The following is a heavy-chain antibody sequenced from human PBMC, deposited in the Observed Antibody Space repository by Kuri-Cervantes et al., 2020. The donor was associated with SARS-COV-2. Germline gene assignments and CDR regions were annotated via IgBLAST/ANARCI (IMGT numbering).Heavy chain of an antibody. J-gene: IGHJ5*02. CDR2: ISGSGGST. D-gene: IGHD1-14*01. CDR1: GFTFSSYA. V-gene: IGHV3-23*01. CDR3: AKGGNRDNWFDP. Sequence: LSLTCAASGFTFSSYAMSWVRQAPGKGLEWVSAISGSGGSTYYADSVKGRYTISRDNSKNTLYLQMNSLRAEDTVVYYCAKGGNRDNWFDPWGQGTLVTVSS.